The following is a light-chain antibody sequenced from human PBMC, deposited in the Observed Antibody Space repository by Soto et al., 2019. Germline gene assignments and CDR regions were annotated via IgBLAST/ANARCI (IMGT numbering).Light chain of an antibody. V-gene: IGKV3-20*01. CDR2: GAS. CDR3: QQFSLPRT. Sequence: EIVLTQSPGTLSLSPGERATLSCRASQSVSGRYLAWYQQKPGQAPRLVIYGASIRATGIPDRFSGSGSGTDFTLTISRLEPEDFAVYYCQQFSLPRTFGQGTKVDIK. J-gene: IGKJ1*01. CDR1: QSVSGRY.